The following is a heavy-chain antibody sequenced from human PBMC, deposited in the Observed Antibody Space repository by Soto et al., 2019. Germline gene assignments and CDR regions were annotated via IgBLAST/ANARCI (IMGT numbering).Heavy chain of an antibody. V-gene: IGHV4-34*01. Sequence: QVQLQQWGAGLLKPSETLSLSCAVDGGSFSAYYWSWIRQPPGKGLEWIGEINHSGSTNYNPSLKSRVTISGDTSKNQFSLKLSSVTAADTAVYYCAVRAAAAGLNEIYYFDYWGQGTLVTVSS. CDR2: INHSGST. CDR3: AVRAAAAGLNEIYYFDY. J-gene: IGHJ4*02. D-gene: IGHD6-13*01. CDR1: GGSFSAYY.